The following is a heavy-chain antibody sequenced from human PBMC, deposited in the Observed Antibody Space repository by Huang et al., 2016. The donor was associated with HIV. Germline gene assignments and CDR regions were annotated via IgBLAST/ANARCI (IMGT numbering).Heavy chain of an antibody. CDR2: INNGGGT. V-gene: IGHV4-34*01. J-gene: IGHJ2*01. Sequence: QQQLQQWGAGLLKPSETLSLTCAVYGGSFTNYYWGWIRQPPGKGREWIGKINNGGGTQYIPSLKSRVTISLDTSKNQGSLKLTSVSAADTAVYYCVRGPRYVSADWYARLRNYWFFDLWGRGSLVSVSS. CDR3: VRGPRYVSADWYARLRNYWFFDL. CDR1: GGSFTNYY. D-gene: IGHD3-9*01.